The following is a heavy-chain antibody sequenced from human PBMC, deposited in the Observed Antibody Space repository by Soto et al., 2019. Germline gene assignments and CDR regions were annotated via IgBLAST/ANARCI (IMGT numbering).Heavy chain of an antibody. CDR3: TRHAGGQVEPSFYYYFMDV. CDR1: VFPLSNSA. V-gene: IGHV3-73*01. CDR2: IRSKTNNYAT. Sequence: EVQLVESGGGLVQPGGSLKLACLDSVFPLSNSAIHWVRNASGKGLEWVGRIRSKTNNYATTYAAPVRGRFTLSRDDSKNTAYLQMNNLESEDAAVYYCTRHAGGQVEPSFYYYFMDVWGKGATVSV. J-gene: IGHJ6*03. D-gene: IGHD2-15*01.